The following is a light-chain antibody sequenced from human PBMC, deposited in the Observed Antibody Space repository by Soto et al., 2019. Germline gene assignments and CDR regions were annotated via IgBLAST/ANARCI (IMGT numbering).Light chain of an antibody. CDR3: LLYYGGAYV. Sequence: QAVVTQEPSLTVSPGGTVTLTCASSTGAVTSGYYPNWFQQKPGQAPRPLIYSTSNKHSWTPARFSGPLLGGKAALTLSGVQPEDEAEYYCLLYYGGAYVFGTGTKLTVL. V-gene: IGLV7-43*01. CDR1: TGAVTSGYY. J-gene: IGLJ1*01. CDR2: STS.